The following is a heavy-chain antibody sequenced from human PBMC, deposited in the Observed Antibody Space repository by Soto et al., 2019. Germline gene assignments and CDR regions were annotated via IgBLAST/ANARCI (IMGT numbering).Heavy chain of an antibody. Sequence: ASVKVSCKTSGYSFTDYYMHWVRQAPGQGLEWVGWINPYSGNTNYAQKFQERVTITRDMSTSTAYMELSSLRSEDTAVYYCAAGPLTGTTSFDYWGQGTLVTVSS. V-gene: IGHV1-2*02. CDR3: AAGPLTGTTSFDY. J-gene: IGHJ4*02. CDR1: GYSFTDYY. D-gene: IGHD1-7*01. CDR2: INPYSGNT.